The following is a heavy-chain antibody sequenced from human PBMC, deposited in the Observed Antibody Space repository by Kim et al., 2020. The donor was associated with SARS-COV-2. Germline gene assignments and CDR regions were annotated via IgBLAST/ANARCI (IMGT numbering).Heavy chain of an antibody. D-gene: IGHD3-10*01. J-gene: IGHJ6*02. CDR3: AREVHQLRRLLWFGESSSPVFYGMDV. CDR1: GFTFSSYW. Sequence: GGSLRLSCAASGFTFSSYWMSWVRQAPGKGLEWVANIKQDGSEKYYVDSVKGRFTISRDNAKNSLYLQMNSLRAEDTAVYYCAREVHQLRRLLWFGESSSPVFYGMDVWGQGTTVTVSS. CDR2: IKQDGSEK. V-gene: IGHV3-7*03.